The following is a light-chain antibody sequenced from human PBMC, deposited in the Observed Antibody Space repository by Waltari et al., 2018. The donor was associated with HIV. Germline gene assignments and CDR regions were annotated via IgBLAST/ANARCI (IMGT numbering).Light chain of an antibody. CDR1: SSNVGSDDL. V-gene: IGLV2-23*02. CDR2: EVT. Sequence: QSALTQPASVSRSPGQSITISCTGTSSNVGSDDLVSWYQQHPGEAPKLIIYEVTKRPSGVSNLFSGSKSGNTACLTISGLQAEDESDYYCCSCPRSGIRYVFGTGTKVTVL. J-gene: IGLJ1*01. CDR3: CSCPRSGIRYV.